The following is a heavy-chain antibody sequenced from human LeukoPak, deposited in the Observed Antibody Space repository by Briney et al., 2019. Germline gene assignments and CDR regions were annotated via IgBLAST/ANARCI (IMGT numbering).Heavy chain of an antibody. CDR1: GFTFSSYS. Sequence: PGGSLRLSCAASGFTFSSYSMTWVRQPPGKGLEWIGEINHSGSTNYNPSLKSRVTISVDTSKNQFSLKLSSVTAADTAVYYCARGTGYSSGRRGARPNYFDYWGQGTLVTVSS. V-gene: IGHV4-34*01. D-gene: IGHD6-19*01. CDR2: INHSGST. J-gene: IGHJ4*02. CDR3: ARGTGYSSGRRGARPNYFDY.